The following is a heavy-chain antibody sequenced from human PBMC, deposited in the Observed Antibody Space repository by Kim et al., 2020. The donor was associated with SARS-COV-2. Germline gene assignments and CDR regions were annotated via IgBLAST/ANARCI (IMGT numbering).Heavy chain of an antibody. CDR2: IYYSGNT. V-gene: IGHV4-61*01. CDR3: ARAPNDFWSGYPYYFDY. J-gene: IGHJ4*02. D-gene: IGHD3-3*01. CDR1: GGSVSSGSYF. Sequence: SETLSLTCTVSGGSVSSGSYFWSWIRQPPGKGLEWIGYIYYSGNTNYNPSLKSRVTMSVDTYKNQFSLKLRSVTAADTAVYYCARAPNDFWSGYPYYFDYWGQGTLVTVSS.